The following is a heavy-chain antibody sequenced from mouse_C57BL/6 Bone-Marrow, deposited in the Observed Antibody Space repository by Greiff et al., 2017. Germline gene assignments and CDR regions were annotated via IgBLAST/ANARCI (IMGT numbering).Heavy chain of an antibody. J-gene: IGHJ2*01. V-gene: IGHV14-2*01. CDR1: GFNIKDYY. Sequence: EVQLQESGAELVKPGASVKLSCTASGFNIKDYYIHWVKQRTEQGLEWIGRIDPEDGETKYAPKFQDKATITADTSSNTAYLQLSSLTSEDTAVYYCTRSLIYYGTNYWGQGTTLIVSS. CDR3: TRSLIYYGTNY. D-gene: IGHD1-1*01. CDR2: IDPEDGET.